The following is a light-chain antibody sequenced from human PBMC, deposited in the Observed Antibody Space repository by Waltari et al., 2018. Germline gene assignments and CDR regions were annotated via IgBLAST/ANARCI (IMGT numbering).Light chain of an antibody. Sequence: QSALTQPASVSGSPGQSITISCTGTSSDVGTYNYVSWYQQHPGKAPKLMIYDVSNRPSGVSDSFSGSKSGNTASLTISGLQAEDEADYYCNSYSSSSSLVLFGGGTKLTVV. CDR2: DVS. V-gene: IGLV2-14*03. CDR1: SSDVGTYNY. CDR3: NSYSSSSSLVL. J-gene: IGLJ2*01.